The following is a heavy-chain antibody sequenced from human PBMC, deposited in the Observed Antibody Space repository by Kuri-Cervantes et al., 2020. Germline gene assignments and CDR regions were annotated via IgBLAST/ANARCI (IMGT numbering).Heavy chain of an antibody. Sequence: GESLKISCAASGFTFTESWMSWVRQAPGKGLEWVGRIKSKTDGGTIDYAAPVKGRLTISRDDSKNTLFLQINSLKTEDTAVYFCTATALAYSNYEDYYYYGMDVWGQGTTVTVSS. D-gene: IGHD4-11*01. CDR1: GFTFTESW. J-gene: IGHJ6*02. V-gene: IGHV3-15*01. CDR3: TATALAYSNYEDYYYYGMDV. CDR2: IKSKTDGGTI.